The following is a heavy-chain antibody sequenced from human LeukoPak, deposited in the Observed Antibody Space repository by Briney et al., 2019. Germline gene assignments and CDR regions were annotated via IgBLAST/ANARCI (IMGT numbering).Heavy chain of an antibody. CDR1: GFTFSSYA. CDR3: ARDLSSGDY. J-gene: IGHJ4*02. Sequence: GGSLRLSCAASGFTFSSYAMNWVRQAPGKGLEWVSSISTTPSFTYYADSVKGRFTISRDNAKNSLFLQMNSLRVEDTAVYYCARDLSSGDYWGQGTLVTVSS. D-gene: IGHD3-22*01. CDR2: ISTTPSFT. V-gene: IGHV3-21*01.